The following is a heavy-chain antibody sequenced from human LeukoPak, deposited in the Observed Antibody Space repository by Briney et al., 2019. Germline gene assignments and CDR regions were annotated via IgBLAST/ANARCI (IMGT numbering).Heavy chain of an antibody. CDR3: ARDYYDILTGLLYYFDY. CDR2: ISSSSSYI. V-gene: IGHV3-21*01. CDR1: GLTFRSYS. Sequence: KSGGSLRLSCAASGLTFRSYSMNWVRQAPGKALEWVSSISSSSSYIYYADPVKGRFTISRDNAKNSLYLQMNSLRAEDTAVYYCARDYYDILTGLLYYFDYWGQGTLVTVSS. J-gene: IGHJ4*02. D-gene: IGHD3-9*01.